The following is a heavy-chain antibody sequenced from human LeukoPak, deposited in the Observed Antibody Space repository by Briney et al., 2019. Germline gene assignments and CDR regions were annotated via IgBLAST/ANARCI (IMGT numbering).Heavy chain of an antibody. D-gene: IGHD1-14*01. J-gene: IGHJ3*02. Sequence: SETLSLTCTVSGGSISSDYWNWIRQPPGKGLEWIGFIYYSGSTNYNPSLKSRVSISMDMSTNQFSLKLSSVAAADTAVYYCAVRQRPGAFDIWGQGTVVTVSS. CDR2: IYYSGST. V-gene: IGHV4-59*08. CDR1: GGSISSDY. CDR3: AVRQRPGAFDI.